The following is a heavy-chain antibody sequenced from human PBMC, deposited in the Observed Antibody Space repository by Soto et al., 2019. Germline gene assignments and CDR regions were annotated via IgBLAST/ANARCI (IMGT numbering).Heavy chain of an antibody. CDR3: ARDMYSTDYSFKWFEH. V-gene: IGHV3-30-3*01. CDR2: ISHDGINK. Sequence: QVRLVESGGGVVQPGRSLRLSCTASGFSFSSYAMYWFRQPPGKGLEWVAVISHDGINKHYADSAKGRVTVSRDNSNPSQDLQLNSQIDVDTAMYYCARDMYSTDYSFKWFEHWGQGTLVTVSS. J-gene: IGHJ5*02. D-gene: IGHD6-13*01. CDR1: GFSFSSYA.